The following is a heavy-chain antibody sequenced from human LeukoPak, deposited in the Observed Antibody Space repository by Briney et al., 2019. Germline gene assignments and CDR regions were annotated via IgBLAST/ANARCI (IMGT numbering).Heavy chain of an antibody. V-gene: IGHV1-18*01. J-gene: IGHJ3*02. Sequence: ASVKVSCKASGYTFTSYDINWVRQAPGQGLEWMGWISAYNGNTNYAQKLQGRVTMTTDTSTSTAYMELRSLRSDDTAVYYCARETGHYYDSRGAFDIWGQGTMVTVSS. CDR3: ARETGHYYDSRGAFDI. D-gene: IGHD3-22*01. CDR2: ISAYNGNT. CDR1: GYTFTSYD.